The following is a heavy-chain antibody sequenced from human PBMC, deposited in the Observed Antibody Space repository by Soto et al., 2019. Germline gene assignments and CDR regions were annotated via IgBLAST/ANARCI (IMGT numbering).Heavy chain of an antibody. J-gene: IGHJ6*02. CDR2: IDSDGSSP. V-gene: IGHV3-74*01. D-gene: IGHD3-10*01. Sequence: GGSLRLSCAASGFAFSSYWMHWVRQAPGKGLLWVSRIDSDGSSPRYADSVKGRFTISRDNAKNTLYLQVNSLRAEDTAVYYCARERGVYGSGSFYSYYGMDVWCQGTTVTVSS. CDR1: GFAFSSYW. CDR3: ARERGVYGSGSFYSYYGMDV.